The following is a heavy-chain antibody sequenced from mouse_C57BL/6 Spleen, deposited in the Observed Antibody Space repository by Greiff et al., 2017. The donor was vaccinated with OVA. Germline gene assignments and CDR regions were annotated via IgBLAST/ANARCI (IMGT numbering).Heavy chain of an antibody. CDR1: GYAFTNYL. D-gene: IGHD3-1*01. Sequence: QVQLQQSGAELVRPGTSVKVSCKASGYAFTNYLIEWVKQRPGQGLEWIGVINPGSGGTNYNEKFKGKATLTADKSSSTAYMQLSSLTSEDSAVYFCARSERNSAWFAYWGQGTLVTVSA. V-gene: IGHV1-54*01. CDR3: ARSERNSAWFAY. CDR2: INPGSGGT. J-gene: IGHJ3*01.